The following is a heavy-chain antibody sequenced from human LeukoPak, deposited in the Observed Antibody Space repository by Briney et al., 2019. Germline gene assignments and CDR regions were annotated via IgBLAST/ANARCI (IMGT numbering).Heavy chain of an antibody. CDR3: AKLGTIAAAGTHYGMDV. Sequence: GGSLRLSCAASGFTFSSYAMSWVRQAPGKGLEWVSAISGSGGSTYYADSVKGRFTISSDNSKNTLYLQMNSLRAEDTAVYYCAKLGTIAAAGTHYGMDVWGQGTTVTVSS. V-gene: IGHV3-23*01. J-gene: IGHJ6*02. CDR2: ISGSGGST. D-gene: IGHD6-13*01. CDR1: GFTFSSYA.